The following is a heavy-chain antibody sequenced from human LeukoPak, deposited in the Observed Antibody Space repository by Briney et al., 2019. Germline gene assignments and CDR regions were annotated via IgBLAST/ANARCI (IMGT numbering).Heavy chain of an antibody. CDR1: GFTFSTYS. V-gene: IGHV3-21*04. CDR3: ATLSVVVVPAELN. D-gene: IGHD2-15*01. J-gene: IGHJ4*02. CDR2: ITSSSSYI. Sequence: GGSLRLSCAASGFTFSTYSMTWVRQAPGKGLEWVSSITSSSSYIYYADSVKGRFTISRDNAKSSLYLQMNSLRAEDTAVYYCATLSVVVVPAELNWGQGTLVTVSS.